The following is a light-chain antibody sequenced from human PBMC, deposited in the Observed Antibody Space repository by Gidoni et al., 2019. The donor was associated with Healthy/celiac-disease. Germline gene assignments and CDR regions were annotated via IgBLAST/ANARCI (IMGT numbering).Light chain of an antibody. CDR2: KAP. J-gene: IGKJ1*01. V-gene: IGKV1-5*03. CDR3: QQYNSYSQWT. Sequence: DIPMTHSPSPLSASVGARVTITCRASQSISSWLAWYKQKPGKAPKLLIYKAPSLESGVPSRFGGSGSETEFTLTISSLQPDDFASYYCQQYNSYSQWTFGQGTKVEIK. CDR1: QSISSW.